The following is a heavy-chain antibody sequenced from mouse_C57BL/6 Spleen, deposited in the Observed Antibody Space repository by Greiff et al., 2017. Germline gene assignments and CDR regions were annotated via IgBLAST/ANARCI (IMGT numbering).Heavy chain of an antibody. J-gene: IGHJ2*01. CDR3: ARGLDSNPL. Sequence: VQLQESGPELVKPGASVKISCKASGYAFSSSWMNWVKQRPGKGLEWIGRIYPGDGDTNYNGKFKGKATLTADKSSSTAYMQLSSLTSEDSAVYYCARGLDSNPLWGQGTTLTVSS. CDR1: GYAFSSSW. CDR2: IYPGDGDT. V-gene: IGHV1-82*01. D-gene: IGHD2-5*01.